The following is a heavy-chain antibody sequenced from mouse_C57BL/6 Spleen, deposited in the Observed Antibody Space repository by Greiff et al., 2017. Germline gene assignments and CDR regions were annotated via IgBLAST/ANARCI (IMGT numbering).Heavy chain of an antibody. Sequence: EVQLQQSGPVLVKPGASVKMSCKASGYTFTDYYMNWVKQSHGKSLEWIGVINPYNGGTSYNQKFKGKATLTVDKSSSTAYMELNSLTSEDSAVYYCAKSRQLRLGAMDYWGQGTSVTVSS. D-gene: IGHD3-2*02. CDR2: INPYNGGT. V-gene: IGHV1-19*01. CDR3: AKSRQLRLGAMDY. J-gene: IGHJ4*01. CDR1: GYTFTDYY.